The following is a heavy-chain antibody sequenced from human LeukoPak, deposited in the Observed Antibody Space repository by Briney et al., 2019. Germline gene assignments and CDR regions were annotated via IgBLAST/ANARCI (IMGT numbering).Heavy chain of an antibody. CDR2: ISAYNGNT. J-gene: IGHJ6*02. CDR1: GYTFTSYG. V-gene: IGHV1-18*01. CDR3: ARDTYSSGWSFYYYGMDV. D-gene: IGHD6-19*01. Sequence: ASVKVSCKASGYTFTSYGISWVRQAPGQGLEWMGWISAYNGNTNYAQKLQGRVTMTTDTSTSTAYMELRSLRSDDTAVYYCARDTYSSGWSFYYYGMDVWGQGTTVTVSS.